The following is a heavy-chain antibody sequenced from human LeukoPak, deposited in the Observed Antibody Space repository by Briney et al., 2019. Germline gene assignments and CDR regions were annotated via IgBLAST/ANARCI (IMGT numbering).Heavy chain of an antibody. CDR2: ISGDGGST. D-gene: IGHD3-22*01. J-gene: IGHJ4*02. CDR1: GFTFSDYY. CDR3: AKDGSSGYFDY. V-gene: IGHV3-43*02. Sequence: PGGSLRLSCAASGFTFSDYYMSWIRQAPGKGLEWVSLISGDGGSTYYADSVKGRFTISRDNSKNSLYLQMNSLRTEDTALYYCAKDGSSGYFDYWGQGTLVTVSS.